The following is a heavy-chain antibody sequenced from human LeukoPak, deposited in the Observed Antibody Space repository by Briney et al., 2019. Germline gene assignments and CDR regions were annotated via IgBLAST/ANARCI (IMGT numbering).Heavy chain of an antibody. CDR2: ICDETHST. D-gene: IGHD2-15*01. V-gene: IGHV3-23*01. CDR1: GFTFSSYA. J-gene: IGHJ4*02. Sequence: PGGSLRLSCAASGFTFSSYAMSWVRQAPGKGLEWVSSICDETHSTYYADSVRGLFPIFRDNSKHTLYLQMNSLRAEDTAVYDCAKGHCSSGTCHSYLPYYFDYWGQGTLVTVSS. CDR3: AKGHCSSGTCHSYLPYYFDY.